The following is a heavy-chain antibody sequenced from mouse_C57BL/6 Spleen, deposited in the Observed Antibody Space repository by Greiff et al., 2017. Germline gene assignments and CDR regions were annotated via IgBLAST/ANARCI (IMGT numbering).Heavy chain of an antibody. D-gene: IGHD2-5*01. V-gene: IGHV1-81*01. J-gene: IGHJ2*01. CDR2: IYPRSGNT. Sequence: VQRVESGAELARPGASVKLSCKASGYTFTSYGISWVKQRTGQGLEWIGEIYPRSGNTYYNEKFKGKATLTADKSSSTAYMELRSLTSEDSAVYFCAREDYSNLDYWGQGTTLTVSS. CDR3: AREDYSNLDY. CDR1: GYTFTSYG.